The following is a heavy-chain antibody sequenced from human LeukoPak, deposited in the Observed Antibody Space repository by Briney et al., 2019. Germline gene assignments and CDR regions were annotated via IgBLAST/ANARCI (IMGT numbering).Heavy chain of an antibody. Sequence: NPSETLSLTCTASGGSISSGGYYWSWIRQPPGKGLEWIGYIYHSGSTHYNPSLKSRVTMSVDRSKNQLSLKLSSVTAADTALYYCARADLEWSLFYFDSWGQGTLVTVSS. J-gene: IGHJ4*02. D-gene: IGHD3-3*01. CDR3: ARADLEWSLFYFDS. CDR2: IYHSGST. CDR1: GGSISSGGYY. V-gene: IGHV4-30-2*01.